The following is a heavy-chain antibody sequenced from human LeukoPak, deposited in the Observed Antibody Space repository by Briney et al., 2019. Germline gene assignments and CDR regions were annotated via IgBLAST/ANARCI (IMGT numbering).Heavy chain of an antibody. J-gene: IGHJ5*02. V-gene: IGHV4-34*01. CDR3: ARGSPYDSQRYDLGYFGP. CDR2: INHSGDT. D-gene: IGHD3-10*01. Sequence: SETLSLTCADFGGSFSSFYWTWFRQPPGKGLEWIGEINHSGDTNYNPSLKSRVTMSVDTSKNQFSMKLVLVTAADTAVYYCARGSPYDSQRYDLGYFGPWGQGTLVTVSS. CDR1: GGSFSSFY.